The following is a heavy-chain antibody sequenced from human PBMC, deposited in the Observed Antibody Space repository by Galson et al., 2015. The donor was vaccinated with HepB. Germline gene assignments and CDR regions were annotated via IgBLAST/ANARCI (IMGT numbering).Heavy chain of an antibody. CDR2: IRSKAYGGTT. J-gene: IGHJ3*02. CDR3: TREGVPAAILGVDAFDI. D-gene: IGHD2-2*02. CDR1: GFTFGDYA. Sequence: SLRLSCAASGFTFGDYAMSWFRQAPGKGLEWVGFIRSKAYGGTTEYAASVKGRFTISRDDSKSIAYLQMNSLKTEDTAVYYCTREGVPAAILGVDAFDIWGQGTMVTVSS. V-gene: IGHV3-49*03.